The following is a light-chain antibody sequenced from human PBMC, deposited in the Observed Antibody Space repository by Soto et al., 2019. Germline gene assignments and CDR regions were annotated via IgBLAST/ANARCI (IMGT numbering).Light chain of an antibody. CDR1: SSDVGGYNY. J-gene: IGLJ1*01. CDR3: ASYAGNSRYV. CDR2: EVN. V-gene: IGLV2-8*01. Sequence: QSALTQPPSASGSPGQSVTISCTGTSSDVGGYNYVSWYQQHPGKAPKLIIFEVNKRPSGVPDRFSGSKSGNTASLTVSGLQAEDEAVYYCASYAGNSRYVFGTGTKLTVL.